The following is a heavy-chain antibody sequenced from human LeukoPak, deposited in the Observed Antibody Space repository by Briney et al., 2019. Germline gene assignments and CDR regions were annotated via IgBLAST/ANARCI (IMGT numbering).Heavy chain of an antibody. CDR3: ATDSYVSGSYYRLFY. D-gene: IGHD3-10*01. CDR1: GFPFDDHG. J-gene: IGHJ4*02. V-gene: IGHV3-20*04. CDR2: INNNGGTT. Sequence: GGSLRLSCAASGFPFDDHGMNGVRQAPGKGRVWVSGINNNGGTTTYADSLRGGFTISRDNAKNTLHLQMKTLRAEDTAIYYCATDSYVSGSYYRLFYWGQGTLVTVSS.